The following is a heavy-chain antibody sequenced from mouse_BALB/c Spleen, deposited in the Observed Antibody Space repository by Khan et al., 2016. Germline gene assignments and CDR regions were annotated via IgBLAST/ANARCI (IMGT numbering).Heavy chain of an antibody. V-gene: IGHV2-9*02. CDR3: ARGRYYGTSYLDY. Sequence: QGQLKESGPGLVAPSQSLSITCTVSGFSLTTYGVHWVRQPPGKGLEWLGVIWAGGSTNYNSALMSRLSISKDNSKSQVFLKLNSLQYEDTATYYCARGRYYGTSYLDYWGQGTTLTVSS. CDR2: IWAGGST. J-gene: IGHJ2*01. CDR1: GFSLTTYG. D-gene: IGHD1-1*01.